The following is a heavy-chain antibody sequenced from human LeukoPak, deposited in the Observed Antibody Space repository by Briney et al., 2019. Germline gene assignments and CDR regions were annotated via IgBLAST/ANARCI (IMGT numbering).Heavy chain of an antibody. CDR2: IYYSGST. CDR3: ARLRSTSYYYGMDV. D-gene: IGHD2-2*01. V-gene: IGHV4-30-4*01. Sequence: SETLSLTCTVSGGSISSYYWSWIRQPPGKGLEWIGYIYYSGSTYYNPSLKSRVTISVDTSKNQFSLKLSSVTAADTAVYYCARLRSTSYYYGMDVWGQGTTVTVSS. CDR1: GGSISSYY. J-gene: IGHJ6*02.